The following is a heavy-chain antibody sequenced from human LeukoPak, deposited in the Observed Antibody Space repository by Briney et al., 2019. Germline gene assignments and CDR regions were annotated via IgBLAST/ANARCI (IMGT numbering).Heavy chain of an antibody. CDR1: GFSFSSYW. D-gene: IGHD5-12*01. Sequence: GGSLRLSCAASGFSFSSYWMSWVRQAPGKGLEWVAFIRYDGSNKYYADSVKGRFTISRDNSKNTLYLQMKSLRAEDTAVYYCAKGGGYEAQYYYYYLDVWGKGTTVTISS. J-gene: IGHJ6*03. CDR3: AKGGGYEAQYYYYYLDV. V-gene: IGHV3-30*02. CDR2: IRYDGSNK.